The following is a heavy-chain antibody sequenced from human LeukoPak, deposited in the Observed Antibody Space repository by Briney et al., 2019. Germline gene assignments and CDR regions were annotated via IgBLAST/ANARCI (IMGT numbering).Heavy chain of an antibody. J-gene: IGHJ4*02. CDR3: ARDWSGWSGGLDY. D-gene: IGHD6-19*01. CDR1: GYTFTSYG. CDR2: ISAYNGNT. V-gene: IGHV1-18*03. Sequence: ASVKVSCKASGYTFTSYGISWVRQAPGQGLEWMGWISAYNGNTNYAQKLQGRVTMTTDTSASTAYMELSSLRSEDMAVYYCARDWSGWSGGLDYWGQGTLVTVSS.